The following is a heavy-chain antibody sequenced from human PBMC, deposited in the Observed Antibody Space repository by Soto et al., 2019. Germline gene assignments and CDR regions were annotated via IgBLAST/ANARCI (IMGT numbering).Heavy chain of an antibody. CDR3: ARGETNSGYEYWYGMDV. V-gene: IGHV1-69*06. CDR1: GGTFSSYA. J-gene: IGHJ6*02. CDR2: IIPIFGTA. D-gene: IGHD5-12*01. Sequence: SVKVSCKASGGTFSSYAISWVRQAPGQGLEWMGGIIPIFGTANHAQKFQGRVTITADKSTSTAYMELSSLRSGDTAVYYCARGETNSGYEYWYGMDVWGQGTTVTVSS.